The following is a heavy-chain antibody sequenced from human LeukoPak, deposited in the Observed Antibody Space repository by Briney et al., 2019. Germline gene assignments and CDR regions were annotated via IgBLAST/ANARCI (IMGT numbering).Heavy chain of an antibody. Sequence: SVKVSCKASGGTFSSYAISWVRQAPGQGLEWMGGIIPVFGTANYAQNFQGRVTITADESTSTAYMELSSLRSEDTAVYYCARARVTPPRYFDYWGQGTLVTVSS. V-gene: IGHV1-69*13. J-gene: IGHJ4*02. CDR2: IIPVFGTA. CDR3: ARARVTPPRYFDY. D-gene: IGHD2-21*02. CDR1: GGTFSSYA.